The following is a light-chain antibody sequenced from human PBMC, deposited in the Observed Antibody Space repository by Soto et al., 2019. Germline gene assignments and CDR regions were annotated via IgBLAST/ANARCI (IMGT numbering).Light chain of an antibody. Sequence: QSVLTQPPSASGTPGQRVTISCSGSSSNIGTYSVSWYQHFPGTAPRLLLYSDNQRPSGVPDRFSASKSGASASLAISGLQSEDEADFYCAAWDDSLNGCVFGTGTKVTVL. CDR3: AAWDDSLNGCV. CDR1: SSNIGTYS. CDR2: SDN. J-gene: IGLJ1*01. V-gene: IGLV1-44*01.